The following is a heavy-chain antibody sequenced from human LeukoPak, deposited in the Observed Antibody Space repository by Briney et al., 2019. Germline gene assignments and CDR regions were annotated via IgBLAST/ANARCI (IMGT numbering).Heavy chain of an antibody. Sequence: PGGSLRLSRAASGFTFSNYGMHWVRQAPGKGLEWVVIIWYDGSKEYYGDSVKGRFTISRDNSKNTLYLQMNSLRAEDTALYYCARGYSSGWYDYWGQGTLVTVSS. V-gene: IGHV3-33*01. J-gene: IGHJ4*02. D-gene: IGHD6-19*01. CDR2: IWYDGSKE. CDR1: GFTFSNYG. CDR3: ARGYSSGWYDY.